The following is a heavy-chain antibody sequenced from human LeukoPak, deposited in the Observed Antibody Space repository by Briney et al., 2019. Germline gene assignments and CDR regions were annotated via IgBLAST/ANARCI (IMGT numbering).Heavy chain of an antibody. CDR1: GFTFSSYA. CDR2: ISGSGGST. CDR3: AKSVEGDILTGYYFAFDI. J-gene: IGHJ3*02. Sequence: GGSLRLSCAASGFTFSSYAMSWVRQAPGKGLEWVSAISGSGGSTYYADSVKGRFTISRDNSKNTLYLQMNSLRAEDTAVYYCAKSVEGDILTGYYFAFDIWGQGTMVTVSS. D-gene: IGHD3-9*01. V-gene: IGHV3-23*01.